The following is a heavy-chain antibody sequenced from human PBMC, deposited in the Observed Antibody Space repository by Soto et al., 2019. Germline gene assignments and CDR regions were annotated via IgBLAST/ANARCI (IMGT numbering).Heavy chain of an antibody. D-gene: IGHD1-26*01. J-gene: IGHJ5*02. CDR3: AKDLYVQPPSGWFDP. CDR2: ITGRGDTI. CDR1: GFPFGDHA. Sequence: PGGSLRLSCAASGFPFGDHAMHWVRQAPGKGLEWVSAITGRGDTIYYADSVKGRFTVSRDNSKNTLFLQMMSLRAEDTAVYYCAKDLYVQPPSGWFDPWGQGTVVTVSS. V-gene: IGHV3-23*01.